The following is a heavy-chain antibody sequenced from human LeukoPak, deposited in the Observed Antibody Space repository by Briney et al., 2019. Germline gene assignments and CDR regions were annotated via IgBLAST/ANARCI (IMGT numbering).Heavy chain of an antibody. CDR1: GYTFTSYW. J-gene: IGHJ4*02. Sequence: RGGSLKISCEGSGYTFTSYWIGWVRQVPGKGLEWMGNIYPGDSDTRYSPSFQGQVTISADKSISTAYLQWSSLKASDTAMYYCARHLHSGIAAAGTGFDYWGQGTLVTVSS. D-gene: IGHD6-13*01. CDR2: IYPGDSDT. CDR3: ARHLHSGIAAAGTGFDY. V-gene: IGHV5-51*01.